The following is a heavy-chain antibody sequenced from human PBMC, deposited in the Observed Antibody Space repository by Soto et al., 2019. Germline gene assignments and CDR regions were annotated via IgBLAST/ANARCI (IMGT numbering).Heavy chain of an antibody. CDR2: IYRSGST. CDR1: GGSISSGGYS. V-gene: IGHV4-30-2*01. D-gene: IGHD3-3*01. Sequence: SETLSLTCAVSGGSISSGGYSWSWIRQPPGKGLEWIGYIYRSGSTYYNPSLKSRVTISVDRSKNQFSLNLTSVTAADTAVYFCARALSWSPYLDLWGQGSRVTVSS. J-gene: IGHJ5*02. CDR3: ARALSWSPYLDL.